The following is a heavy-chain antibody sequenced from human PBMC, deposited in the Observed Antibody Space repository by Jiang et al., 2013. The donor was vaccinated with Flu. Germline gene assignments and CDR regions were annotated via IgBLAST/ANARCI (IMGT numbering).Heavy chain of an antibody. CDR1: GGSISSSSYY. V-gene: IGHV4-39*01. CDR2: IYYSGST. CDR3: ARSYSYYDILTGYIQRQDAFDI. D-gene: IGHD3-9*01. J-gene: IGHJ3*02. Sequence: LLKPSETLSLTCTVSGGSISSSSYYWGWIRQPPGKGLEWIGSIYYSGSTYYNPSLKSRVTISVDTSKNQFSLKLSSVTAADTAVYYCARSYSYYDILTGYIQRQDAFDIWGQGTMVTVSS.